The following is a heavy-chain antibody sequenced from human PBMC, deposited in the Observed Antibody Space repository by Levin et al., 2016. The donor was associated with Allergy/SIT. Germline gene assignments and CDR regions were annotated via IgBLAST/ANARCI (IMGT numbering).Heavy chain of an antibody. CDR2: IYYSGST. Sequence: SETLSLTCTVSGGSISNYYWNWIRQPPGKGLEWIGYIYYSGSTNYNPSLESRVTISRDTSKNQFSLKLTSVTAADTAVYYCATGSKLAWELLHYWGQGTLVTVSS. CDR3: ATGSKLAWELLHY. J-gene: IGHJ4*02. V-gene: IGHV4-59*12. CDR1: GGSISNYY. D-gene: IGHD1-26*01.